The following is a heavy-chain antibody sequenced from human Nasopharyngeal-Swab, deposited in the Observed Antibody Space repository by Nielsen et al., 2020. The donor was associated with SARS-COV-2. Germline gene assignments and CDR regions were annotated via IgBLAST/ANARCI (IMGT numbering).Heavy chain of an antibody. V-gene: IGHV3-53*05. CDR1: GFTVSSNY. Sequence: GESLKISCAASGFTVSSNYMSWVRQAPGKGLEWVSVIYSGGSTYYADSVKGRFTISRDNSKNTLYLQMNSLRAEDTAVYYCARVPSLYYYDSSGYYVWGQGTLVTVSS. D-gene: IGHD3-22*01. J-gene: IGHJ4*02. CDR2: IYSGGST. CDR3: ARVPSLYYYDSSGYYV.